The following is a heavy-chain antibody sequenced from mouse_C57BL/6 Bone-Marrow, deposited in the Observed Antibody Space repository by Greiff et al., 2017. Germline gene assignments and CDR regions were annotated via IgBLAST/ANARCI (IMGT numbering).Heavy chain of an antibody. D-gene: IGHD1-1*01. Sequence: QVQLQQPGAELVMPGASVKLSCKASGYTFTSYWMPWVRQRPGQGLEWIGEIDPSDSYTNYNQKFKGKSTLTVDKSSSTAYMQLSSLTSEDSAVYYCARSHYGSSYGFAYWGQGTLVTVSA. CDR3: ARSHYGSSYGFAY. V-gene: IGHV1-69*01. CDR1: GYTFTSYW. J-gene: IGHJ3*01. CDR2: IDPSDSYT.